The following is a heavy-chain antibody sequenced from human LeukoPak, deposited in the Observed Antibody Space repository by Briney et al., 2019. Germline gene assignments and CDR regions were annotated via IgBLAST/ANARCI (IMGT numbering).Heavy chain of an antibody. CDR3: ARAEAARYYYYYMDV. CDR1: GYTFTGYY. J-gene: IGHJ6*03. Sequence: ASVKVSCKASGYTFTGYYMHWVRQAPGQRLEWMGWINPKSGDTKYAQKFQGRVTMTRDTSISTAYMELSRLRSDDTAVYYCARAEAARYYYYYMDVWGKGTTVTVSS. D-gene: IGHD6-6*01. V-gene: IGHV1-2*02. CDR2: INPKSGDT.